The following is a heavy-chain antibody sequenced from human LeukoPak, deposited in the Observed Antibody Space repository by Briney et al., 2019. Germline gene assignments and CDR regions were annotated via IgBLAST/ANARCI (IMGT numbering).Heavy chain of an antibody. Sequence: ASVKVSCKASGGTFSSYAISWVRQAPGQGLEWMGWISAYNGNTNYAQKLQGGVTMTTDTSTSTAYMELRSLRSDDTAVYYCASVPAAYYYYGMDVWGQGTTVTVSS. CDR1: GGTFSSYA. V-gene: IGHV1-18*01. CDR2: ISAYNGNT. CDR3: ASVPAAYYYYGMDV. J-gene: IGHJ6*02. D-gene: IGHD2-2*01.